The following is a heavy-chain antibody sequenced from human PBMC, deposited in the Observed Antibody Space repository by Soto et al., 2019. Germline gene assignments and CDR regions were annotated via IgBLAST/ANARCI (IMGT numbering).Heavy chain of an antibody. Sequence: QVQLVQSGAEVKKPGSSVKVSCTASGGTFNSYTINWVRQAPGQRPEWVGRVNPIVAISTSASKFQGRVILTAHKSTSKAYMDLTGLKSEDTAVYYCATSYGSGSTHFDSWGQGTLVTVSS. J-gene: IGHJ4*02. CDR3: ATSYGSGSTHFDS. V-gene: IGHV1-69*02. D-gene: IGHD3-10*01. CDR1: GGTFNSYT. CDR2: VNPIVAIS.